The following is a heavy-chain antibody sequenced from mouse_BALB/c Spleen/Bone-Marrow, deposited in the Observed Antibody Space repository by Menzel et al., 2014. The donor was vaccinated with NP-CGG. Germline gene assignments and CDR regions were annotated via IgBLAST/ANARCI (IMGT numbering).Heavy chain of an antibody. CDR2: IRNKANGYTT. J-gene: IGHJ2*01. CDR3: ARDKGRVFFDY. CDR1: GFTFTDYY. V-gene: IGHV7-3*02. Sequence: EVKLMESGGGLVQPGGSLRLSCATPGFTFTDYYMNWVRQPPGKALEWLGFIRNKANGYTTEYSASVESRFTISRDNSQNILYLQMNTLRVDDSATYYCARDKGRVFFDYWGQGTTLTVSS.